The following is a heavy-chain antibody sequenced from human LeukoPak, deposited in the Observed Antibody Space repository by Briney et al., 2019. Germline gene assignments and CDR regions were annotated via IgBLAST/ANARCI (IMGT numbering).Heavy chain of an antibody. D-gene: IGHD6-6*01. V-gene: IGHV1-2*02. Sequence: ASVKVSCKASGYTFTGYYMHWVRQAPEQGLEWMGWINPNTGGTNYAQKFQARVTMTRDTTISTAYMELSRLTSDDTAVYYCASYPRYSSSPPFDYWGQGTLVTVSS. CDR3: ASYPRYSSSPPFDY. J-gene: IGHJ4*02. CDR1: GYTFTGYY. CDR2: INPNTGGT.